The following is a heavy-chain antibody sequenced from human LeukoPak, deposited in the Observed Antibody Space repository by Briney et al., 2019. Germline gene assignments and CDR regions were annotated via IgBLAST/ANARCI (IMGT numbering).Heavy chain of an antibody. CDR1: GGSISSYY. CDR2: IYYSGST. V-gene: IGHV4-59*01. J-gene: IGHJ5*02. CDR3: ARDLGVVPAAWGGWFDP. Sequence: SETLSLTCTVSGGSISSYYWSWLRQPPGKGLEWIGYIYYSGSTNYNPSLKSRVPISVDTSKNQFSLKLSSVTAADTAVYYCARDLGVVPAAWGGWFDPWGQGTLVTVSS. D-gene: IGHD2-2*01.